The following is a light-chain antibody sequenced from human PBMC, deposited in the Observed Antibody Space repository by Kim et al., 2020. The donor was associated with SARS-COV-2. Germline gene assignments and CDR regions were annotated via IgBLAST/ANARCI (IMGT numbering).Light chain of an antibody. V-gene: IGLV3-19*01. CDR2: GKN. J-gene: IGLJ1*01. CDR3: NSRDSSGNHLV. CDR1: SLRSYY. Sequence: SSELTQDPAVSVALGQTVRITCQGYSLRSYYASWYQQKPGQAPVLVIYGKNNRPSGIPDRFSGSSSGNTASLTITGAQAEDEADYYCNSRDSSGNHLVFG.